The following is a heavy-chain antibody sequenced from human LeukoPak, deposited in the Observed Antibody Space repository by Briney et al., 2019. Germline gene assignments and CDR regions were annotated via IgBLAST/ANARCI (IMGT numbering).Heavy chain of an antibody. V-gene: IGHV4-4*07. CDR1: GGSISSYY. J-gene: IGHJ4*02. CDR3: ARNGGSGTYYDGSFDY. D-gene: IGHD1-26*01. CDR2: IYTSGST. Sequence: SETLSLTCTVSGGSISSYYWSWIRQSAGEGLEWIGRIYTSGSTDYNPSLKSRVTMSVDTSKNQFSLKPSSVTAADTAMYYCARNGGSGTYYDGSFDYWGQGTLVTVSS.